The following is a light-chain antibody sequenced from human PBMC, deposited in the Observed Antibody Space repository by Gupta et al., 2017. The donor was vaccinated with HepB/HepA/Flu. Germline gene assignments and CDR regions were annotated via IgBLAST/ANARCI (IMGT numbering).Light chain of an antibody. CDR1: SSDVGAYNY. J-gene: IGLJ2*01. Sequence: SALTQPASVSGSPGPSITISCTGTSSDVGAYNYVSWYQQDPGKAPKLMLSDVGQRPSGVATRFSGSKSGNTASLTISGLQAEDEGDYYCSTLSTASTVVFGGGTRLTVL. CDR3: STLSTASTVV. CDR2: DVG. V-gene: IGLV2-14*03.